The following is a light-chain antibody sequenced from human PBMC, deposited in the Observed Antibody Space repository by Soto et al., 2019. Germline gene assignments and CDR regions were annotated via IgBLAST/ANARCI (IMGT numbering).Light chain of an antibody. Sequence: EIVLTQSPATLSLSPGERATLSCGASQSVGSSYLAWYQQKPGLAPRLLIYDASSRATGIPDRFSGSGSGTDFTLTISGLEPEDFAVYYCQQYGSSPVTFGQGTKVEIK. CDR2: DAS. CDR3: QQYGSSPVT. J-gene: IGKJ1*01. V-gene: IGKV3D-20*01. CDR1: QSVGSSY.